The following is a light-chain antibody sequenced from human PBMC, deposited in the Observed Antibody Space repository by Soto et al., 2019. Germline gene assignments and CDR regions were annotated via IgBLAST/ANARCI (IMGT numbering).Light chain of an antibody. V-gene: IGLV2-14*01. Sequence: QSALTQPASVSGSPGQSITISCTGTSSDVGGYNYVSWYQQHPGKAPKLMTYEVSNRPSGVSNRFSGSKSGNTASLTISGLQAEDEADYYCSSYTSSSTLWVFGGGTQLTVL. CDR2: EVS. J-gene: IGLJ3*02. CDR3: SSYTSSSTLWV. CDR1: SSDVGGYNY.